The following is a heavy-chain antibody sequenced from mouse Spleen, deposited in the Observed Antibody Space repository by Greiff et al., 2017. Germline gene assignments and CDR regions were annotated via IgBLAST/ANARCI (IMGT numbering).Heavy chain of an antibody. CDR1: GYTFTDYN. CDR3: ARERLRRGYFDY. D-gene: IGHD2-4*01. Sequence: DVKLQESGPELVKPGASVKMSCKASGYTFTDYNMHWVKQSHGKSLEWIGYINPNNGGTSYNQKFKGKATLTVNKSSSTAYMELRSLTSEDSAVYYCARERLRRGYFDYWGQGTTLTVSS. V-gene: IGHV1-22*01. J-gene: IGHJ2*01. CDR2: INPNNGGT.